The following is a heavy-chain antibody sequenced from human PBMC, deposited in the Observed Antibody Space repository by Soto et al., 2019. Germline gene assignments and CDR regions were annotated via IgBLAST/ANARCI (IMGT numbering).Heavy chain of an antibody. D-gene: IGHD3-10*01. CDR1: GGSISSSSYY. Sequence: PSETLSLTCTVSGGSISSSSYYWVWIRQPPGKGLEWIGSIYYSGITYYSPSLKSRVTMAVDTSKNQFSLKLSSVTAADTAVYYCARLYGSGSYNFYGMDVWGQGTAVTVSS. CDR2: IYYSGIT. CDR3: ARLYGSGSYNFYGMDV. J-gene: IGHJ6*02. V-gene: IGHV4-39*01.